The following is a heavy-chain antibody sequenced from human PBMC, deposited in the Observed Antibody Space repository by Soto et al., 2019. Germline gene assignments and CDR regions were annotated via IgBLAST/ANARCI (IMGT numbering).Heavy chain of an antibody. J-gene: IGHJ5*02. D-gene: IGHD2-2*01. CDR3: ARELVVSAGLLDWFDP. Sequence: SETLSLTCTVSGGSISSGDSYWSWIRQPPGKGLEWIGYIYYSGSTYYNPSLKSRVTISVDTSKNQFSLKLSSVTAADTAVYYCARELVVSAGLLDWFDPWGQGTLVTVSS. V-gene: IGHV4-30-4*01. CDR2: IYYSGST. CDR1: GGSISSGDSY.